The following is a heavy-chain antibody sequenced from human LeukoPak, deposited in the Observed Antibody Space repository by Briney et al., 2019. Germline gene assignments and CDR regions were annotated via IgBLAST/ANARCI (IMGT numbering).Heavy chain of an antibody. D-gene: IGHD5-12*01. CDR3: ARVRGYSGYDGWFDP. V-gene: IGHV4-34*01. CDR1: GGSFSGYY. Sequence: PSETLSLTCAVYGGSFSGYYWSWIRQPPGKGLEWIGEINHSGSTNYNPSLKSRVTISVDTSKNQFSLKLSSVTAADTAVYYCARVRGYSGYDGWFDPWGQGTLVTVSS. CDR2: INHSGST. J-gene: IGHJ5*02.